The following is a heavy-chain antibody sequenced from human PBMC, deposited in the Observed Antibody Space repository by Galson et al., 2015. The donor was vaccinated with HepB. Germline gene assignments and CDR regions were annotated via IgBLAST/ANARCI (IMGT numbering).Heavy chain of an antibody. Sequence: SLRLSCAASGFTFSSYAMSWVRQAPGKGLEWVSAISGSGGSTYYADSVKGRFTISRDNSKNTLYLQMNSLRAEDTAVYYCAKMGSSSWYYFDYWGQGTLVTVSS. CDR1: GFTFSSYA. J-gene: IGHJ4*02. D-gene: IGHD6-13*01. V-gene: IGHV3-23*01. CDR2: ISGSGGST. CDR3: AKMGSSSWYYFDY.